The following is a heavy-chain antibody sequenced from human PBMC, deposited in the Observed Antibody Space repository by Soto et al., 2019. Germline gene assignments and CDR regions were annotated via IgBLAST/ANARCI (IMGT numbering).Heavy chain of an antibody. CDR2: VVPLYGTR. Sequence: QVQLVQSGAEVKKPGSSVKVSCKASGGTFSRYAFSWVRQAPGQGLEWMGGVVPLYGTRGFAQKFQGRLTITADEPTRTAYMELSSLRSEDTAVYYCARDLDYYGSGSHYYYGMGVWGQGPTVTVSS. J-gene: IGHJ6*02. V-gene: IGHV1-69*01. CDR3: ARDLDYYGSGSHYYYGMGV. CDR1: GGTFSRYA. D-gene: IGHD3-10*01.